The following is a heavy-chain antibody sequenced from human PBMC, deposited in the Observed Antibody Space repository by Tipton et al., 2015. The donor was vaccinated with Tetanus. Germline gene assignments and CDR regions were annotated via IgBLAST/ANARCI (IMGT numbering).Heavy chain of an antibody. J-gene: IGHJ5*02. CDR1: GGSVSSGGYY. Sequence: LRLSCTVSGGSVSSGGYYWNWIRQPPGKGLEWIGYISYSGSSSFNPSLQSRVTMSVDKSKNQFSLKLASATAADTAVYYCTRDPYYGGYGWFDPWGQGTLVSVSS. V-gene: IGHV4-61*08. CDR3: TRDPYYGGYGWFDP. CDR2: ISYSGSS. D-gene: IGHD2-21*01.